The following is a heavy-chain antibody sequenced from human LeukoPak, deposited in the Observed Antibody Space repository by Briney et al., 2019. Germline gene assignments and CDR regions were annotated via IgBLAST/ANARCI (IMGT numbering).Heavy chain of an antibody. CDR2: IYQSGST. Sequence: SETLSLTCSVSNYSINNGFYWGWIRQSPGKGLEWIGSIYQSGSTYYNPSLKSRVTTSVDKSKNQFSLKLSSVTAADTAVYYCARAANVFSRNPLLFDYWGQGTLVTVSS. D-gene: IGHD3-3*02. CDR3: ARAANVFSRNPLLFDY. V-gene: IGHV4-38-2*02. CDR1: NYSINNGFY. J-gene: IGHJ4*02.